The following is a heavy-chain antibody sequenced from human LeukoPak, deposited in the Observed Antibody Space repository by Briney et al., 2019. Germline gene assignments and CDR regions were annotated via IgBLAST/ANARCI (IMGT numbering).Heavy chain of an antibody. V-gene: IGHV1-8*01. Sequence: GASVKVSCKASGYTFTSYDINWVRQATGQGLEWMGWMNPNSGNTGYAQKFQGRVTMTRNTSISTAYMELSSLRSEDTAVYYCARGIVVVPAAQRRHYYYYYYGMDVWGQGTTVTVSS. CDR3: ARGIVVVPAAQRRHYYYYYYGMDV. J-gene: IGHJ6*02. CDR2: MNPNSGNT. D-gene: IGHD2-2*01. CDR1: GYTFTSYD.